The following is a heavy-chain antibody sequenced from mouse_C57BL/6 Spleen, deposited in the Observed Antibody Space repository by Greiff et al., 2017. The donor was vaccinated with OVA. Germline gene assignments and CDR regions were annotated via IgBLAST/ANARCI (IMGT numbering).Heavy chain of an antibody. V-gene: IGHV1-80*01. J-gene: IGHJ4*01. D-gene: IGHD1-1*01. CDR3: AKDYYGSSPYAMDY. Sequence: QVTLKVCGAELVKPGASVKISCKASGYAFSSYWMNWVKQRPGKGLEWIGQIYPGDGDTNYNGKFKGKATLTADKSSSTAYMQLSSLTSEDSAVYFCAKDYYGSSPYAMDYWGQGTSVTVSS. CDR1: GYAFSSYW. CDR2: IYPGDGDT.